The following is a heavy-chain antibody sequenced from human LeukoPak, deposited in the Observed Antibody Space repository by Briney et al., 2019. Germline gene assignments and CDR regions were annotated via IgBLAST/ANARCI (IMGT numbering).Heavy chain of an antibody. CDR1: GFLFHDYY. J-gene: IGHJ4*02. D-gene: IGHD1-26*01. V-gene: IGHV3-20*01. CDR2: INPNGGST. Sequence: GGSLRLSCEASGFLFHDYYMSWVRQAPGKGLEWVAGINPNGGSTGYADSVKGRFTISRDNAKNSLYLQMSSLRAEDTALYHCARDGVGWETTFWGQGTLVTVSS. CDR3: ARDGVGWETTF.